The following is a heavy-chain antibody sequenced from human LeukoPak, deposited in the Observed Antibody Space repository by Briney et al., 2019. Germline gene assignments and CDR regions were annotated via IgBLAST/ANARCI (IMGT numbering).Heavy chain of an antibody. J-gene: IGHJ4*02. V-gene: IGHV3-74*01. Sequence: GGSLRLSCAASGSTFTNYWMHWVRQAPGMGLVWVSRLPPDELDIIYADSVKGRFTVSRDNAKNTVYLQMNNLRAEDTAVCYCAKGPFDYWGQGTLVTVSS. CDR1: GSTFTNYW. CDR3: AKGPFDY. CDR2: LPPDELDI.